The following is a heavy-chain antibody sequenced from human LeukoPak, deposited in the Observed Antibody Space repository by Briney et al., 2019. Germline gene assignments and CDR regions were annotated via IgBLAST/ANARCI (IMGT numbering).Heavy chain of an antibody. Sequence: ASVKVSCKASGYTFTGYYMHWVRQAPGQGLEWMGRINPNSGGTNYAQKFQGRVTMTRDTSISTAYMELSRLRSGDTAVYYCARGWRPTIAVAGLFDYWGQGTLVTVSS. CDR3: ARGWRPTIAVAGLFDY. CDR1: GYTFTGYY. V-gene: IGHV1-2*06. CDR2: INPNSGGT. J-gene: IGHJ4*02. D-gene: IGHD6-19*01.